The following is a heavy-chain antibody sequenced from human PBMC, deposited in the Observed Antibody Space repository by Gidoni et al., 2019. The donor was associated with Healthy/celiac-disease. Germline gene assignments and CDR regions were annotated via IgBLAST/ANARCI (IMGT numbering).Heavy chain of an antibody. CDR3: ARQDDILTGPDY. CDR1: GGSISSYY. J-gene: IGHJ4*02. Sequence: QVQLQESGPGLVKPSETLSLTCTVSGGSISSYYWSWIRQPPGKGLEWIGYIYYSGGTNYNPSLKSRVTISVDTSKNQFSLKLSSVTAADTAVYYCARQDDILTGPDYWGQGTLVTVSS. D-gene: IGHD3-9*01. CDR2: IYYSGGT. V-gene: IGHV4-59*08.